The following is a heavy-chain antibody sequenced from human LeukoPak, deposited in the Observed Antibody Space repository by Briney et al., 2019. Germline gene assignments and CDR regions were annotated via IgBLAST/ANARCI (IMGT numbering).Heavy chain of an antibody. CDR3: ASSVNCGGDCPPGY. CDR2: IYSGGST. D-gene: IGHD2-21*02. CDR1: GFTFSSYG. Sequence: GGSLRLSCAASGFTFSSYGMSWVRQAPGKWLEWVSVIYSGGSTYYADSVKGRFTISRDNSKNTLYLQMNSLRAEDTAVYYCASSVNCGGDCPPGYWGQGTLVTVSS. J-gene: IGHJ4*02. V-gene: IGHV3-53*01.